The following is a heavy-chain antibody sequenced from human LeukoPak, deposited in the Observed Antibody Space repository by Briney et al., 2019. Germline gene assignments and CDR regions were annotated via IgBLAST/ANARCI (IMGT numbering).Heavy chain of an antibody. CDR3: ARVPRSVYYVYYYYGMAV. V-gene: IGHV4-34*01. J-gene: IGHJ6*02. Sequence: SETLSLTCAVYGGSFSGYYWSWIRQPPGKGLEWIGEINHSGSTNYNPSLKSRVTISVDTSKNQFSLKLSSVTAADTAVYYCARVPRSVYYVYYYYGMAVGGQGPTVTVSS. CDR2: INHSGST. CDR1: GGSFSGYY. D-gene: IGHD3-3*01.